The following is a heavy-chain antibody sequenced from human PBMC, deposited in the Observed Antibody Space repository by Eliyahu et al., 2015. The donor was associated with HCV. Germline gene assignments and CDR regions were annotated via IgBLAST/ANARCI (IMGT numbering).Heavy chain of an antibody. CDR1: NDSXXSXF. J-gene: IGHJ6*02. Sequence: QVQLQESGPGLVKPSETLSLTCTVSNDSXXSXFWXWFRQSPGRGLEWIAYIHTTGTTKYNPSVKSRATISVDTSKNQFSLKLGSVTAADTAVYFCARDRPSPXVLDPKPRMDVWGQGIKVTVSS. CDR3: ARDRPSPXVLDPKPRMDV. D-gene: IGHD1-14*01. CDR2: IHTTGTT. V-gene: IGHV4-59*01.